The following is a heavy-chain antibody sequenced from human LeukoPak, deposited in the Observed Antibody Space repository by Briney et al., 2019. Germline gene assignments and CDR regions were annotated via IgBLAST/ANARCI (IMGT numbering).Heavy chain of an antibody. CDR2: IYTSGST. CDR3: AREWRRYSSSWQGDLGWFDP. V-gene: IGHV4-4*07. J-gene: IGHJ5*02. CDR1: GGSISSYY. D-gene: IGHD6-13*01. Sequence: PSETLSLTCTVSGGSISSYYWSWVRQPAGKGLEWIGRIYTSGSTNYNPSLKSRVTISVDTSKNQFSLKLSSVTAADTAVYYCAREWRRYSSSWQGDLGWFDPWGQGTLVTVSS.